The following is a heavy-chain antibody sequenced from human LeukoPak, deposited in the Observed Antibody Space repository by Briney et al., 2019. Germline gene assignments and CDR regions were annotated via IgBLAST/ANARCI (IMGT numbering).Heavy chain of an antibody. Sequence: PGGSLRLSCAAYGFAFGSNWMHWVRQAPGKGLVWVSHISPDARTITYAAFVKGRFTISRDNAKNTQYLQMNSLRAEDTAVYYCAKDNFGTTGPFDYWGQGTLVTVSS. D-gene: IGHD1-1*01. J-gene: IGHJ4*02. CDR1: GFAFGSNW. CDR2: ISPDARTI. V-gene: IGHV3-74*01. CDR3: AKDNFGTTGPFDY.